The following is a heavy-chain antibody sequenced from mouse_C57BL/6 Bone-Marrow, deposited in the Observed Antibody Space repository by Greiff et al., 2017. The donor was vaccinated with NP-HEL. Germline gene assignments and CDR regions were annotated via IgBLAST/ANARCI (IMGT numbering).Heavy chain of an antibody. CDR2: IDPSDSYT. J-gene: IGHJ1*03. D-gene: IGHD2-1*01. CDR1: GYTFTSYW. Sequence: QVQLQQPGAELVMPGASVKLSCKASGYTFTSYWMHWVKQRPGQGLEWIGEIDPSDSYTNYNQKFKGKSTLTVDKSSSTAYMQLSSLTSEDSAVYYCALGYGKRVDWYFDVWGTGTTVTVSS. V-gene: IGHV1-69*01. CDR3: ALGYGKRVDWYFDV.